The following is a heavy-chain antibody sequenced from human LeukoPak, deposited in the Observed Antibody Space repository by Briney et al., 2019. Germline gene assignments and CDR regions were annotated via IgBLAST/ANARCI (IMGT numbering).Heavy chain of an antibody. D-gene: IGHD3-22*01. V-gene: IGHV4-4*07. J-gene: IGHJ3*02. Sequence: SETLSLTCTVSGGSISSYYWSWIRQPAGKGLEWIGRIYTSGSTNYNPSLKSRVTMSVDTSKNQFSLKLSSVTAADTAVYYCASPYDSSGFDACDIWGQGKMVTVSS. CDR1: GGSISSYY. CDR3: ASPYDSSGFDACDI. CDR2: IYTSGST.